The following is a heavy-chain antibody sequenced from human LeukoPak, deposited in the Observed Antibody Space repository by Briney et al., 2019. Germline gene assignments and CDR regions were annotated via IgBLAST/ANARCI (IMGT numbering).Heavy chain of an antibody. Sequence: GGSLRLSCAASGFTFSSYAMHWVRQAPGKGLEWVAVISYDGSNKYYADSVKGRFTISRDNSKNTLYLQMNSLRAEDTAVYYCAREGEYYDSSGHSRDAFDIWGQGTMVTVSS. V-gene: IGHV3-30-3*01. D-gene: IGHD3-22*01. CDR2: ISYDGSNK. J-gene: IGHJ3*02. CDR1: GFTFSSYA. CDR3: AREGEYYDSSGHSRDAFDI.